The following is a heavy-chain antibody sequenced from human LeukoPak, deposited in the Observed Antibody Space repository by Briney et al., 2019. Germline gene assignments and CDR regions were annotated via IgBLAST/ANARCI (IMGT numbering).Heavy chain of an antibody. Sequence: GASVKVSCKASGYTFTGYYMHWVRQAPGQGLEWMGWINPNSGGTNYAQKFQGRVTMTRDTSISTAYMELSRLRSDDTAVYYCARDPYCSGGSCYSGAFDIWGQGTMVTVSS. CDR2: INPNSGGT. V-gene: IGHV1-2*02. D-gene: IGHD2-15*01. CDR1: GYTFTGYY. J-gene: IGHJ3*02. CDR3: ARDPYCSGGSCYSGAFDI.